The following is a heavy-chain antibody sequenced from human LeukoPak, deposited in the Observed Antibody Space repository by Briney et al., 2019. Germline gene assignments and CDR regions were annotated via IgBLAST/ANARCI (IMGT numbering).Heavy chain of an antibody. Sequence: GGSLRLSCAASGFTFSSYSMNWVRQAPGKGLEWVSYISSSSSTIYYADSVKGRFTISRDNAKNSLYLQMNTLRAEDTAVYYCARETGSAVGSTDFDYWGQGTLVTVSS. J-gene: IGHJ4*02. CDR1: GFTFSSYS. CDR2: ISSSSSTI. D-gene: IGHD4-17*01. V-gene: IGHV3-48*01. CDR3: ARETGSAVGSTDFDY.